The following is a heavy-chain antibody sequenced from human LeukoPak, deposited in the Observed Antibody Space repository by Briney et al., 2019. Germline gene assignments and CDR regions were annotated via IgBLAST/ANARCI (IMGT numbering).Heavy chain of an antibody. Sequence: GGSLRLSCAASGFTFDDYAMHWVRHAPGKGLEWVSGISWNSGSIVYADSVKGRFTISRANAKNSLYLQMNSLRAEDTALYYCAKDIGYSYGPYGDYYYYYGMDVWGQGTTVTVSS. CDR3: AKDIGYSYGPYGDYYYYYGMDV. D-gene: IGHD5-18*01. CDR1: GFTFDDYA. CDR2: ISWNSGSI. V-gene: IGHV3-9*01. J-gene: IGHJ6*02.